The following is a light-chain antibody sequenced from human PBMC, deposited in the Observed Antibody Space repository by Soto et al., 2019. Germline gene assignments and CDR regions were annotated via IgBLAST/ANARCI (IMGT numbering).Light chain of an antibody. CDR2: DAY. CDR1: QSISSW. CDR3: QHYNSYSEA. V-gene: IGKV1-5*01. J-gene: IGKJ1*01. Sequence: IQMTQSPSTLSASVGDRVTITCRASQSISSWLAWYQRKPGKAPKLLIYDAYSLQSGVPSRFSGSESGTEFTLTINSLRPDDFATYYCQHYNSYSEAFGQGTKVDIK.